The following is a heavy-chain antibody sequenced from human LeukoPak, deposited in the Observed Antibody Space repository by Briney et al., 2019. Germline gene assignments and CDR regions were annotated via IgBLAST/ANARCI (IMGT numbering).Heavy chain of an antibody. CDR2: ISGSSAAI. D-gene: IGHD3-22*01. Sequence: GGSLRLSRAASGFTFSNAWMSWVRQAPGKGLEWISYISGSSAAIYYADSVKGRFTISRDNARNSLYLQMSSLRAEDTAAYYCARSRTYYYDTNWFDPRGQGTLVTVSS. CDR3: ARSRTYYYDTNWFDP. CDR1: GFTFSNAW. V-gene: IGHV3-48*01. J-gene: IGHJ5*02.